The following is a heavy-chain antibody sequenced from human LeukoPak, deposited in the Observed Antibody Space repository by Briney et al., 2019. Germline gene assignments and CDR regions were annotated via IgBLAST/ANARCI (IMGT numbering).Heavy chain of an antibody. CDR2: ISWNSGSI. CDR3: AKDRDDSSYDAFDI. V-gene: IGHV3-9*01. J-gene: IGHJ3*02. Sequence: GGSLRLSCAASGFTFSRYEMNWVRQAPGKGLEGVSGISWNSGSIGYADSVKGRFTISRDNAKNSLYLQMNSLRAEDTALYYCAKDRDDSSYDAFDIWGQGTMVTVSS. CDR1: GFTFSRYE. D-gene: IGHD3-22*01.